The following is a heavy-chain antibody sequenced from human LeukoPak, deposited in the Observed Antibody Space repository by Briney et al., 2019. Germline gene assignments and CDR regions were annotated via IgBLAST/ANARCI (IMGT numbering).Heavy chain of an antibody. J-gene: IGHJ4*02. CDR1: GFTFDDYA. V-gene: IGHV3-9*01. D-gene: IGHD1-20*01. CDR2: ISWNSGSI. CDR3: AKVRITGTTRSDFDY. Sequence: GRSLRLSCAASGFTFDDYAMHWVRQAPGKGLEWVSGISWNSGSIGYADSVKGRFTISRDNSKNTLYLQMNSPRAEDTAVYYCAKVRITGTTRSDFDYWGQGTLVTVSS.